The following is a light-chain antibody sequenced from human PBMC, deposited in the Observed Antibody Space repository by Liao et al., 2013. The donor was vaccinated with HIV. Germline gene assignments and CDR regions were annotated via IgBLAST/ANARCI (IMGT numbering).Light chain of an antibody. Sequence: SYELTQPPSVSVSPGQTASITCSGDKLGDKYACWYQQKPGQSPVLVIYYHSDRPSGIPERFSGSNSGNTATLTISRVEAGDEADYYCQVWDSSSDHLFGGGTKLTVL. J-gene: IGLJ2*01. CDR1: KLGDKY. CDR2: YHS. V-gene: IGLV3-1*01. CDR3: QVWDSSSDHL.